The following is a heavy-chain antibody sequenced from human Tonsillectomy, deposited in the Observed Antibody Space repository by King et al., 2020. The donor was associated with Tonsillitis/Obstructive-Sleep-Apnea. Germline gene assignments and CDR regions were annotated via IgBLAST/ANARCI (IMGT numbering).Heavy chain of an antibody. CDR1: GESFSGHF. D-gene: IGHD1-20*01. J-gene: IGHJ4*02. V-gene: IGHV4-34*01. CDR3: ARRHSVTVVPFDY. Sequence: VQLQQWGAGLLKPSETLSLTCAVYGESFSGHFWSWIRQPPGKGLEWIGEINHSGSTSYNPSLKSRVTISVDTSKNQFSLNLSSVTAADTAVYYCARRHSVTVVPFDYWGQGTRVTVSS. CDR2: INHSGST.